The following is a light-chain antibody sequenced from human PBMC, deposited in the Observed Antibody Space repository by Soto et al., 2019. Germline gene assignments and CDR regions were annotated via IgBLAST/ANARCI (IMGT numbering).Light chain of an antibody. CDR3: QQYNSYSGT. Sequence: DIPMTQSASNLSACVGDRGSIXWRASQSVSSGLAWCQQKPGKAPKLLMYDASSLEGGGPSSFSGSGSATEFTRTISSLQPDDFATYYGQQYNSYSGTFGQGTKVDIK. V-gene: IGKV1-5*01. CDR1: QSVSSG. CDR2: DAS. J-gene: IGKJ1*01.